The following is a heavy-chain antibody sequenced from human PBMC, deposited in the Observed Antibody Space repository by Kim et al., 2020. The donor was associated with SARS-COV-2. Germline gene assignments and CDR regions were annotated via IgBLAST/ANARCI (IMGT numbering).Heavy chain of an antibody. CDR3: ARRTQGSGYYYFDY. D-gene: IGHD3-22*01. CDR2: IYPGDSDT. CDR1: GYSFSNYW. J-gene: IGHJ4*02. V-gene: IGHV5-51*01. Sequence: GESLKISCKGSGYSFSNYWIGWVRQMAGKGLEWMGIIYPGDSDTKYSPSFQGQVTISAEKSFSTAYLQWSSLKASDTARYYCARRTQGSGYYYFDYGGQGTLVSVST.